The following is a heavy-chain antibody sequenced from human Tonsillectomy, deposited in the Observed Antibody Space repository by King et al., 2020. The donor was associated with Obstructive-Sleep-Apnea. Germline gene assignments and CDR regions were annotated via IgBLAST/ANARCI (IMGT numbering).Heavy chain of an antibody. Sequence: VQLVESGGGVVQPGMSLRLACAASGFSVNKYTMYWVRQAPGKGLEWVAIISYDSSHKYYTDSVKGRFTISRDNSKNTLYLPMNGLRTEDTAGYYFARVLSASNWNIYDAIDIWGQGTMVTVSS. D-gene: IGHD1/OR15-1a*01. V-gene: IGHV3-30*04. J-gene: IGHJ3*02. CDR1: GFSVNKYT. CDR3: ARVLSASNWNIYDAIDI. CDR2: ISYDSSHK.